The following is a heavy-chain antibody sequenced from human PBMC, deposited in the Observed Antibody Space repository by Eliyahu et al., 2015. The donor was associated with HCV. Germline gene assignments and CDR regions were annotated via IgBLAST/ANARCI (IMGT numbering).Heavy chain of an antibody. J-gene: IGHJ4*02. CDR3: ARDGHTSTWEYYFDS. D-gene: IGHD6-13*01. Sequence: QVQLQESGPGLVKPSQTLSLTCTVSGGSXSSGSYYWSWIRQPAGKGLEWIGRFHATGNTEYNPFLKSRVTISLDRSKNQFSLKLSSLTAADTAVYYCARDGHTSTWEYYFDSWGQGTLVTVSS. V-gene: IGHV4-61*02. CDR2: FHATGNT. CDR1: GGSXSSGSYY.